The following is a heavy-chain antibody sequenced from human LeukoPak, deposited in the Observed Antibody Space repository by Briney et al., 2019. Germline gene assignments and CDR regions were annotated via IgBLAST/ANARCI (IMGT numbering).Heavy chain of an antibody. CDR3: ASVFGELLSTNFDY. D-gene: IGHD3-10*02. CDR2: IYYSGST. CDR1: GGSISGSSYY. Sequence: SETLSLTCTVSGGSISGSSYYWGWIRQPPGKGLEWIGSIYYSGSTYYNPSLKSRVTISVDTSKNQFSLKLSSVTAADTAVYYCASVFGELLSTNFDYWGQGTLVTVSS. V-gene: IGHV4-39*01. J-gene: IGHJ4*02.